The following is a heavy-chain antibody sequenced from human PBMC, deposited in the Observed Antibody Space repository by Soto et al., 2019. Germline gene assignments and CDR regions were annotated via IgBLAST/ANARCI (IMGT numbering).Heavy chain of an antibody. CDR3: ARWGTTGGLDV. J-gene: IGHJ4*02. V-gene: IGHV3-33*05. CDR1: GFTFRSYV. CDR2: TSYDGSNN. D-gene: IGHD3-16*01. Sequence: QVQLVESGGGVVQPGTSLRLSCVGSGFTFRSYVIHWVRQAPGKGLEWVALTSYDGSNNFYGDSVKGRFTISRHNSRNTVELQRDIVTFEDTAVYYCARWGTTGGLDVWGQGTLVSVYS.